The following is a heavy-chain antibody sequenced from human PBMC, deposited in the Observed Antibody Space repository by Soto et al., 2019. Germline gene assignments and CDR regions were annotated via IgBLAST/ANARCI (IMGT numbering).Heavy chain of an antibody. CDR1: GFTFSSYA. V-gene: IGHV3-23*01. CDR2: ISGSGGST. Sequence: GGSLGLSCAAXGFTFSSYAMSWVRQAPGKGLEWVSAISGSGGSTYYADSVKGRFTISRDNSKNTLYLQMNSLRAEDTAVYYCAKDHRCSGGSCYFDYWGQGTLVTVSS. CDR3: AKDHRCSGGSCYFDY. J-gene: IGHJ4*02. D-gene: IGHD2-15*01.